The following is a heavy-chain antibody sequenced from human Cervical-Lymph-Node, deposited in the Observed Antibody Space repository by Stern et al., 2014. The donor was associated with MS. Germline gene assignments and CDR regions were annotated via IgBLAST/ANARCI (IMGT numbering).Heavy chain of an antibody. CDR3: ARAYTYYSNSAGY. Sequence: VQLEQSGAEVKKPGSSVKVSCKASGGTFSSYEITWVRKAPGQGLEWMGGVIPTFDTPTYAQKFQYRVTISADESTNTAYLELNGLKSDDTAIYFCARAYTYYSNSAGYWGQGTLVTVSS. CDR1: GGTFSSYE. CDR2: VIPTFDTP. V-gene: IGHV1-69*01. J-gene: IGHJ4*02. D-gene: IGHD3-10*01.